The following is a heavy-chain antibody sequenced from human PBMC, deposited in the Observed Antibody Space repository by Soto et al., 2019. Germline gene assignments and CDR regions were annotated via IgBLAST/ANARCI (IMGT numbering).Heavy chain of an antibody. CDR3: ARRDTSGFLRYFDN. J-gene: IGHJ4*02. V-gene: IGHV1-69*06. CDR1: GGTLSSFINYP. D-gene: IGHD3-3*01. CDR2: IVPNVGTV. Sequence: SGRVSCKASGGTLSSFINYPINWVRRAPGQGLEWMGGIVPNVGTVNYAQKFQGRVTITADKSTGTAYMELSSLRSEDTALYYCARRDTSGFLRYFDNWGQGTLVTVS.